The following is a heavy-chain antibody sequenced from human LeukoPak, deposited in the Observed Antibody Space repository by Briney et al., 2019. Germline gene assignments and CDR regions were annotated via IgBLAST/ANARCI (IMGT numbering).Heavy chain of an antibody. J-gene: IGHJ4*02. CDR2: ISYDGSNK. CDR1: GFTFSSYA. Sequence: QPGGSLRLSCVGSGFTFSSYAMHWVRQAPGKGLEWVAVISYDGSNKYYADSVKGRFTISRDNSKNTLYLQMNSLRPEDTAVYYCARARSGWYLGQFDYWGQGTLVTVSS. CDR3: ARARSGWYLGQFDY. V-gene: IGHV3-30*04. D-gene: IGHD6-19*01.